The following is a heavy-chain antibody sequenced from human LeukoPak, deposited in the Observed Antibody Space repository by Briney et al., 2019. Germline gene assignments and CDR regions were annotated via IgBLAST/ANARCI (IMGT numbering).Heavy chain of an antibody. CDR3: AKDVSRDLDAFDI. CDR1: GFTFSSYS. CDR2: ISYGGSNK. V-gene: IGHV3-30*18. J-gene: IGHJ3*02. Sequence: GGSLRLSCAASGFTFSSYSMNWVRQAPGKGLEWVASISYGGSNKYYADSVTGRFTISRDNSKNTLYLQLNSLRGEDSAVYYCAKDVSRDLDAFDIWGQGTMVTVSS. D-gene: IGHD2/OR15-2a*01.